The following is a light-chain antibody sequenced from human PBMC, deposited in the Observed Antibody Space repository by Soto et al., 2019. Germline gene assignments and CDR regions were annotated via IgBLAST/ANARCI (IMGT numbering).Light chain of an antibody. CDR2: GAS. V-gene: IGKV3-15*01. CDR1: QTISND. CDR3: QQNNKWPPVT. Sequence: EVVMTQSPATVSVSPGEGVTLSCRASQTISNDLAWYQQKPGQAPRLLIYGASTSATGVPARFSGGGSGTDFTLTISSLQSEDFAFYYCQQNNKWPPVTFGGGTKVEIK. J-gene: IGKJ4*01.